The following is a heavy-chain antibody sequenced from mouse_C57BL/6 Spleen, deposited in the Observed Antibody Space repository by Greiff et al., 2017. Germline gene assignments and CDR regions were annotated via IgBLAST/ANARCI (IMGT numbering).Heavy chain of an antibody. V-gene: IGHV3-6*01. CDR3: ASGLGPAWFAY. D-gene: IGHD4-1*01. Sequence: EVQVVESGPGLVKPSQSLSLTCSVTGYSITSGYYWNWIRQFPGNKLEWMGYISYDGSNNYNPSLKNRISITRDTSKNQFFLKLNSVTTEDTATYYCASGLGPAWFAYWGQGTLVTVSA. J-gene: IGHJ3*01. CDR2: ISYDGSN. CDR1: GYSITSGYY.